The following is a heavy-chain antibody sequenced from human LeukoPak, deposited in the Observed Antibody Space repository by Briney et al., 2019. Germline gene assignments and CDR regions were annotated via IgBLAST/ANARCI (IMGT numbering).Heavy chain of an antibody. CDR2: INHSGST. CDR3: AGKYGGYQPVDY. CDR1: GGSFSGYY. V-gene: IGHV4-34*01. Sequence: SETLSLTCAVYGGSFSGYYWSWIRQPPGKGLEWIGEINHSGSTNYNPSLKSRVTISVDTSKNQFSLKLSSVTAADTAVYHCAGKYGGYQPVDYWGQGTLVTVSS. D-gene: IGHD4-23*01. J-gene: IGHJ4*02.